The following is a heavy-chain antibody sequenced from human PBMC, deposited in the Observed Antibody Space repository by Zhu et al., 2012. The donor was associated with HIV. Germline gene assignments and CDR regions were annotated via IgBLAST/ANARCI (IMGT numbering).Heavy chain of an antibody. D-gene: IGHD3-10*01. CDR3: AIGLLWFGELSGGYFDY. Sequence: QVQLQQWGAGLLKPSETLSLTCAVYGGSLSGYYWSRIRQPPGKGLEWIGEINHSGSANYNPSLKSRVTISVDTSKNQFSLKVHSVTAADTAVYYCAIGLLWFGELSGGYFDYWGQGTLVTVSS. J-gene: IGHJ4*02. CDR2: INHSGSA. CDR1: GGSLSGYY. V-gene: IGHV4-34*01.